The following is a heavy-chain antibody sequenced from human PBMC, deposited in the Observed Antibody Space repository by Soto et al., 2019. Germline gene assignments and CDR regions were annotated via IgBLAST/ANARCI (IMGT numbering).Heavy chain of an antibody. CDR3: ARELYTLWGYYYYGMDV. Sequence: QVQLVESGGGVVQPGRSLRLSCAASGFTFSSYAMHWVRQAPGKGLEWVAVISYDGSNKYYADSVKGRFTISRDNSKNTLYLQMNSLRAEDTAVYYCARELYTLWGYYYYGMDVWGQGTTVTVSS. CDR1: GFTFSSYA. V-gene: IGHV3-30-3*01. D-gene: IGHD2-2*02. J-gene: IGHJ6*02. CDR2: ISYDGSNK.